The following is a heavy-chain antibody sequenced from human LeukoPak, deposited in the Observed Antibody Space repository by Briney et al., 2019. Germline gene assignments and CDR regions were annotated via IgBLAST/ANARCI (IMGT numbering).Heavy chain of an antibody. Sequence: PGGSLRLSCAASGFTFSTYSMNWVRQAPGKGLEWVSYISSSGGSIYYADSVKGRFTISRDNAENSLYLQLNSLRAEDAAVYYCAREGGSAARSDYWGQGTLFTVSS. CDR3: AREGGSAARSDY. CDR2: ISSSGGSI. CDR1: GFTFSTYS. D-gene: IGHD6-6*01. V-gene: IGHV3-48*01. J-gene: IGHJ4*02.